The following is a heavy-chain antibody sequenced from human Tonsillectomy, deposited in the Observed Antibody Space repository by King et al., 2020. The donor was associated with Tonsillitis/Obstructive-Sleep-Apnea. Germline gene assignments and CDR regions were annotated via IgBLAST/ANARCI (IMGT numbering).Heavy chain of an antibody. CDR1: GGSFGSSA. CDR3: ARAVVYSNGWYLFDY. CDR2: ITPILNIA. Sequence: QLVQSGAEVKKPGSSVKVSCTASGGSFGSSAINWVRQAPGQGLEWMGGITPILNIANYAQKFQDRVTITADKSTSTAYMELSSLRSDDTAVYYCARAVVYSNGWYLFDYWGQGTLVTVTS. J-gene: IGHJ4*02. V-gene: IGHV1-69*10. D-gene: IGHD6-19*01.